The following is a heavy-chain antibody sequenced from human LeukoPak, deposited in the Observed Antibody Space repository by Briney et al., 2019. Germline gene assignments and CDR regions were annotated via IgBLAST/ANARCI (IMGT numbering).Heavy chain of an antibody. CDR2: INHSGST. V-gene: IGHV4-34*01. CDR1: GGSFSGYY. CDR3: ARASGWLQFRDY. Sequence: SETLSLTCAVYGGSFSGYYWSWIRQPPGKGLEWIGEINHSGSTNYDPSLKSRVTISVDTSKNQFSLKLSSVTAADTAVYYCARASGWLQFRDYWGQGTLVTVSS. D-gene: IGHD5-24*01. J-gene: IGHJ4*02.